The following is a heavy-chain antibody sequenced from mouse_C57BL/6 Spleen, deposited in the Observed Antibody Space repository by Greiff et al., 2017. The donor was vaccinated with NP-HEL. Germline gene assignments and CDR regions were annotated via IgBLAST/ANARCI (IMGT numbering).Heavy chain of an antibody. CDR3: AGHYYDYDWFAY. CDR1: GFTFSSYT. J-gene: IGHJ3*01. D-gene: IGHD2-4*01. Sequence: EVKLVESGGGLVKPGGSLKLSCAASGFTFSSYTMSWVRPTPEKRLEWVATISGGGGNTYYPDSVKGRFTISRDNATNTLYLQKSSLMTEDTALYYCAGHYYDYDWFAYWGQGTLVTVSA. CDR2: ISGGGGNT. V-gene: IGHV5-9*01.